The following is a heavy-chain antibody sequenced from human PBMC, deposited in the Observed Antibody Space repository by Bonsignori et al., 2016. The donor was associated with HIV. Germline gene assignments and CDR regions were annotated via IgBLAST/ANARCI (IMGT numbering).Heavy chain of an antibody. Sequence: LRLSCTVSGGSISSYYWSWIRQPPGKGLEWIGYIYYSGSTNYNPSLKSRVTISVDTSKNQFSLKLSSVTAADTAVYYCARDRSGWTYFDYWGQGTLVTVSS. J-gene: IGHJ4*02. CDR1: GGSISSYY. V-gene: IGHV4-59*01. CDR2: IYYSGST. D-gene: IGHD6-19*01. CDR3: ARDRSGWTYFDY.